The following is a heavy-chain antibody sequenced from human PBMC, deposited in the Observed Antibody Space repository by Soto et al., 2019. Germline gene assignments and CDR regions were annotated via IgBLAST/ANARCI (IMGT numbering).Heavy chain of an antibody. CDR3: ARHVPYCSDTSHCAYGMDV. D-gene: IGHD2-2*01. CDR1: GGSIGSYY. V-gene: IGHV4-59*08. CDR2: IYYSGST. Sequence: QVQLQESGPGLVKPSETLSLTCTVSGGSIGSYYWSWIRQPPGKGLEWIGYIYYSGSTNYNPSLKSRVTISVDTSKNQFSLKLSSVTAADTAVYYCARHVPYCSDTSHCAYGMDVWGQGTTVTVSS. J-gene: IGHJ6*02.